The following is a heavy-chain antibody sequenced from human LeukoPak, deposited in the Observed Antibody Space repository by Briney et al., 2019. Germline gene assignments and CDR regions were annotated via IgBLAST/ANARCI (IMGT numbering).Heavy chain of an antibody. J-gene: IGHJ4*02. CDR3: AKDVGPILTGYYEGYYFDY. Sequence: GGSLRLSCAASGFTFSSYAMSWVRQAPGKGLEWVSAIRGSGGSTYYADSVKGRFTISRDNSKNTLYLQMNSLRAEDTAVYYCAKDVGPILTGYYEGYYFDYWGQGTLVTVSS. CDR2: IRGSGGST. CDR1: GFTFSSYA. V-gene: IGHV3-23*01. D-gene: IGHD3-9*01.